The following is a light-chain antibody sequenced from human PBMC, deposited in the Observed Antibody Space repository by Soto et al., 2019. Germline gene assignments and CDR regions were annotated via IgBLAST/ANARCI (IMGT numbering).Light chain of an antibody. CDR1: QGLGTN. CDR3: QQRSSWIT. V-gene: IGKV3D-11*01. Sequence: EFVTTQSPATLSVSPGERATLSCRASQGLGTNLAWYQQKPGQAPRLLIYAASTRATGIPARFSGSGSATDFTLTISSLEPEDFAVYYCQQRSSWITFGQGTRLE. CDR2: AAS. J-gene: IGKJ5*01.